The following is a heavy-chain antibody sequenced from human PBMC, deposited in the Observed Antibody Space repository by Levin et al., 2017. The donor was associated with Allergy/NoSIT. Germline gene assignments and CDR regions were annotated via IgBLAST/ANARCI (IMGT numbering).Heavy chain of an antibody. CDR1: GFTFSSYD. D-gene: IGHD3-22*01. V-gene: IGHV3-13*04. CDR2: IGNGGDT. Sequence: GSLRLSCSASGFTFSSYDMHWVRQATGKGLEWVSGIGNGGDTYYAGSVKGRFTISRESAKNSLYLQMHNLRTGDTAVYYCSRARTHDSSGYYYVSGNGELDYWGEGTRVTVAS. CDR3: SRARTHDSSGYYYVSGNGELDY. J-gene: IGHJ4*02.